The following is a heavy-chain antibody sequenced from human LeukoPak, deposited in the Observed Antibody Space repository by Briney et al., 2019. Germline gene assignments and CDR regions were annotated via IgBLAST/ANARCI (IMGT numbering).Heavy chain of an antibody. CDR2: IYHSGST. J-gene: IGHJ5*02. CDR3: ARRLTWFDP. Sequence: SETLSLTCAVSGYSISSGYYWGWIRQPPGKGLEWIGSIYHSGSTYYNPSLKSRVTISVDTSKNQFSLKLSSVTAADTAVYYCARRLTWFDPWGQGTLVTVSS. CDR1: GYSISSGYY. V-gene: IGHV4-38-2*01.